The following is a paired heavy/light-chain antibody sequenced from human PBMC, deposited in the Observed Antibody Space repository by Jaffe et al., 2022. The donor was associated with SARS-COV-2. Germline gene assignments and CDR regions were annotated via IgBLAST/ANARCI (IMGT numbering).Light chain of an antibody. CDR2: DTS. CDR3: LQRGNWPFT. CDR1: QSVSGL. Sequence: EIVLTQSPATLSLSPGERATLSCRASQSVSGLLSWYQQKPGQAPRLLVYDTSKRVTGTPARFSGSGSGTDFTLTISSLEPEDFAVYYCLQRGNWPFTFGPGTTVDIK. V-gene: IGKV3-11*01. J-gene: IGKJ3*01.
Heavy chain of an antibody. CDR3: ARRDDSSGYWFDP. Sequence: QLQESGPGLVKPSGTLSITCSVSGDSINSNSYFWAWIRQPPGKGLEWIGGVSYRGSAFYNPSLRGRVIISVDTSKSQFSLKLNSVTAADTAVYYCARRDDSSGYWFDPWGRGTLVTVSS. D-gene: IGHD3-22*01. J-gene: IGHJ5*02. CDR1: GDSINSNSYF. CDR2: VSYRGSA. V-gene: IGHV4-39*01.